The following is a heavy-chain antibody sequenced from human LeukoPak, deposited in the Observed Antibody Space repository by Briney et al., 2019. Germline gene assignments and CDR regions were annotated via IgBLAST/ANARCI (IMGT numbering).Heavy chain of an antibody. J-gene: IGHJ4*02. D-gene: IGHD5-18*01. Sequence: GGSLRLSCAASGFTFSSYAMSWVRQAPGKGLEWVSAISGSGGSTYYADSVKGRFTISRDNPKNTLYLQMNSLRAEDTAVYYCAKDTAMDYYFDYWGQGTLVTVSS. CDR1: GFTFSSYA. CDR3: AKDTAMDYYFDY. V-gene: IGHV3-23*01. CDR2: ISGSGGST.